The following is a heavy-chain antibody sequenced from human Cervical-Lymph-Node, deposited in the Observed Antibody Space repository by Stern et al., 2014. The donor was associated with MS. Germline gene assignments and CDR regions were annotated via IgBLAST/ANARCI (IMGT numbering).Heavy chain of an antibody. CDR2: IIPIFDTA. V-gene: IGHV1-69*01. CDR1: GGTFRTYG. CDR3: VRGRVTGTVEDYFDY. J-gene: IGHJ4*02. D-gene: IGHD1-1*01. Sequence: VQLVESGAGVKRPGSSVKVSCPVSGGTFRTYGISWVRQAPGQGLEWVGGIIPIFDTANYAQKFQGRLTMIADESTSTAYMELSSLRSEDTALYYCVRGRVTGTVEDYFDYWGQGTLVTVSS.